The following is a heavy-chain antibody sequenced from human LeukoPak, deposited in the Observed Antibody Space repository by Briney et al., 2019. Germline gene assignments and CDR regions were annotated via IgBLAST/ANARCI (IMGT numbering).Heavy chain of an antibody. V-gene: IGHV4-34*01. CDR3: ARRIRGVTKAYYYGMDV. Sequence: TSETLSLTCAVYGGSFSGYYWSWIRQPPGKGLEWIGEINHSGSTNYNPSLKSRVTISVDTSKNQFSLKLSSVTAADTAVYYCARRIRGVTKAYYYGMDVWGKGTTVTVSS. CDR1: GGSFSGYY. CDR2: INHSGST. J-gene: IGHJ6*04. D-gene: IGHD3-10*01.